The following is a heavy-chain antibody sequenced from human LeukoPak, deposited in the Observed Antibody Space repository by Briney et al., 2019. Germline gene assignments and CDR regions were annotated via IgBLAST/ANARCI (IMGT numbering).Heavy chain of an antibody. J-gene: IGHJ3*01. CDR1: GFTFSSYW. V-gene: IGHV3-7*03. CDR2: INSDGSEG. CDR3: ARSSYSSSSSV. D-gene: IGHD6-6*01. Sequence: GGSLRFSCAASGFTFSSYWMSWVRQAPGKGLEWVASINSDGSEGYYADVVKGRFTISRDNAKNSLYLQINSLRAEDTAVYYCARSSYSSSSSVWGQGTMVTVSS.